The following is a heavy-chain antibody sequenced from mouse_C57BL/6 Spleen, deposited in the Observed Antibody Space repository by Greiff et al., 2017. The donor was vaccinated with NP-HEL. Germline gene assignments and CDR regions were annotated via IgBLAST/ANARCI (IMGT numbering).Heavy chain of an antibody. Sequence: QVQLQQSGAELARPGASVKLSCKASGYTFTSYWMHWVKQRPGQGLEWIGEIDPSDSYTNYNQKFKGKSTLTVDKSSSTAYMQLSSLTSEDSAVYYCARNYDYDHYAMDYWGQGTSVTVSS. V-gene: IGHV1-69*01. CDR1: GYTFTSYW. CDR2: IDPSDSYT. D-gene: IGHD2-4*01. CDR3: ARNYDYDHYAMDY. J-gene: IGHJ4*01.